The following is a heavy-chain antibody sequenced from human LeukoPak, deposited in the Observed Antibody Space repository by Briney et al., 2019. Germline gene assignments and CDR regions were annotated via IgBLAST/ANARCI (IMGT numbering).Heavy chain of an antibody. D-gene: IGHD3-10*01. V-gene: IGHV3-11*04. Sequence: PGGSLRLSCAASGFTFSDYYMSWIRQAPGKGLEWVSYISSSGSTIYYVDSVKGRFTISRDNAKNSLYLQMNSLRAEDTAVYYCARGADVLLWFGESPWGYTYDYWGQGTLVTVSS. J-gene: IGHJ4*02. CDR3: ARGADVLLWFGESPWGYTYDY. CDR1: GFTFSDYY. CDR2: ISSSGSTI.